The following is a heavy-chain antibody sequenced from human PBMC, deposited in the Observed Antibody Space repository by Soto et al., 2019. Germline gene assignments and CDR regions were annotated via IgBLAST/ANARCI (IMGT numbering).Heavy chain of an antibody. V-gene: IGHV4-31*03. J-gene: IGHJ6*02. Sequence: QVQLQESGPGLVKPSETLSLTCTVSGGSISSGGYYWSWIRQHPGKGLEWIGYIYYSGSTYYNASLKRRATISVDTSKNQFSLKLSSVTAADTAVYYCARGGRRSPGMDVWGQETTATVSS. CDR2: IYYSGST. CDR1: GGSISSGGYY. CDR3: ARGGRRSPGMDV.